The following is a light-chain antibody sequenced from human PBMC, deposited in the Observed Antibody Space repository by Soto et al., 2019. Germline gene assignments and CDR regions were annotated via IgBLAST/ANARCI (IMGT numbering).Light chain of an antibody. J-gene: IGKJ1*01. Sequence: THSPATLSVSTPERATLSFRASQSVSSNLAWYQQKPGQAPRLLIYGASNRATGIPDRFSGSGSGTDFTLTISRLEPEDFAVYYCQQYGSSGTFGQGTNVDIK. V-gene: IGKV3-20*01. CDR1: QSVSSN. CDR3: QQYGSSGT. CDR2: GAS.